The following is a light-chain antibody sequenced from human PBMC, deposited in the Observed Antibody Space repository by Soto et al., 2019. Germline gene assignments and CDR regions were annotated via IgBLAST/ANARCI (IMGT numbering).Light chain of an antibody. V-gene: IGKV3-15*01. Sequence: EILITQSPATLSVSPGERVSLSCRASESVSSNLAWYQQKPGQAPRLLMYGASTRATGIPARFSGSGSGTEFTLTISSLQSEDFAVYYCQQYDDWHPWTFGQGTKVDIK. CDR3: QQYDDWHPWT. CDR1: ESVSSN. CDR2: GAS. J-gene: IGKJ1*01.